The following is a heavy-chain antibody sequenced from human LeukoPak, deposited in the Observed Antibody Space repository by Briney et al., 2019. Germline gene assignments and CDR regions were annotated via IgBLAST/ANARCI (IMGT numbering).Heavy chain of an antibody. D-gene: IGHD6-19*01. CDR1: GVPFSNYY. CDR3: TRAVAGHPD. Sequence: SETLSLTCAVSGVPFSNYYWSWVRQSPSQGLEWIGEINHSGYTNYNPSLKSRVTMSIDTSKNQFSLKLTSVTAEDAGVYYCTRAVAGHPDWGQGTLVTVSS. J-gene: IGHJ4*02. V-gene: IGHV4-34*01. CDR2: INHSGYT.